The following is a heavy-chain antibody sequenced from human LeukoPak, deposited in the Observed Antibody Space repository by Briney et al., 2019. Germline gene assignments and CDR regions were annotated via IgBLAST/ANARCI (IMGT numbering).Heavy chain of an antibody. D-gene: IGHD3-9*01. Sequence: PSETLSLTCTVSSYSISSGFYWGWIRQPPGKGLECIGSIYHSGSTYYNPSLKSRVTISVDTSKNQFSLNLSSVTAADTAVYYCARGDLYYDILPWGQGTLVTVSS. CDR2: IYHSGST. J-gene: IGHJ4*02. CDR3: ARGDLYYDILP. CDR1: SYSISSGFY. V-gene: IGHV4-38-2*02.